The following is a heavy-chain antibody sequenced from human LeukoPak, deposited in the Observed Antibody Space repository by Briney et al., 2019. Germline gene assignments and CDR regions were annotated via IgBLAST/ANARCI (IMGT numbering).Heavy chain of an antibody. D-gene: IGHD6-19*01. CDR2: IYSGGST. V-gene: IGHV3-53*01. CDR1: GFTVSNNY. Sequence: PGGSLRLSCAASGFTVSNNYMSWVRQAPGKGLEWVSVIYSGGSTYYTDSVKGRFTISRDSSKHTLYLQMNSLRAEDTAVYYCARHHFSSGWYFDYWGQGTLVTVSS. J-gene: IGHJ4*02. CDR3: ARHHFSSGWYFDY.